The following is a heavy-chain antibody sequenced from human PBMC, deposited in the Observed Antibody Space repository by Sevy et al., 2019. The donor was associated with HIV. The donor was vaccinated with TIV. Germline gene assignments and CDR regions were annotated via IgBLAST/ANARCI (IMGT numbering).Heavy chain of an antibody. J-gene: IGHJ6*02. D-gene: IGHD2-2*01. Sequence: GGSLRLSCVGSGFSFSDHRMHWVRQAPGKGLEWMAVISYDGRNTKYKADSVKGRFTISRDNSKNTLYLQMNSLRAEDTAIYYCARAKYCSSTSCYLGYYYYYGMDVWGQGTTVTVSS. V-gene: IGHV3-30*03. CDR2: ISYDGRNTK. CDR1: GFSFSDHR. CDR3: ARAKYCSSTSCYLGYYYYYGMDV.